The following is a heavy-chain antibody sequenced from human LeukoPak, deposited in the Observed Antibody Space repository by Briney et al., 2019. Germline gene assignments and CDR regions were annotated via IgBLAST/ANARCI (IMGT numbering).Heavy chain of an antibody. CDR2: FDPEDGET. CDR3: ATGLYDSPEDAFDI. Sequence: ASVKVSCKVSGYTLTELSMHWVRQAPGKGLEWMGGFDPEDGETIYAQKFQGRVTMTEDTSTDTAYMELSSLRSEDTAVHYCATGLYDSPEDAFDIWGQGTMVTVSS. CDR1: GYTLTELS. D-gene: IGHD5/OR15-5a*01. V-gene: IGHV1-24*01. J-gene: IGHJ3*02.